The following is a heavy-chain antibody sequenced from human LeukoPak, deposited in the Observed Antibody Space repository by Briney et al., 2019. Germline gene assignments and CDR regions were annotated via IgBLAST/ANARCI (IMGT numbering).Heavy chain of an antibody. J-gene: IGHJ4*02. Sequence: GGSLRLSCAASGFTFSSYWMSWVRQAPGKGLEWVANIKQDGSEKYYVDSVKGRFTISRDNAKNPLYLQMNSLRAEDTAVYYCARPETNDFWSGYSPYYFDYWGQGTLVTVSS. CDR2: IKQDGSEK. CDR1: GFTFSSYW. V-gene: IGHV3-7*01. D-gene: IGHD3-3*01. CDR3: ARPETNDFWSGYSPYYFDY.